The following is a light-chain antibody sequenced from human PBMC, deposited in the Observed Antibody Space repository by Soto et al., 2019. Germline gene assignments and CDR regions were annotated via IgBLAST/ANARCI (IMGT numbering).Light chain of an antibody. Sequence: QSALPQPASVSGSPGQSITISCTGTSSDVGGYNFVSWYQQHPGKAPQLMIYDVSNRPSGVSNRFSGSKSGSTASLTISGLQAEDEADYYCSSYTSSSTLVFGGGTKVTVL. CDR2: DVS. CDR1: SSDVGGYNF. CDR3: SSYTSSSTLV. J-gene: IGLJ2*01. V-gene: IGLV2-14*01.